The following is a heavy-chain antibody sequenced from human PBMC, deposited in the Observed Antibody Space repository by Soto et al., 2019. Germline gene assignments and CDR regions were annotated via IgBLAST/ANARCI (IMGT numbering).Heavy chain of an antibody. CDR3: VRDSRIYYSDPQEEFVASDYEV. J-gene: IGHJ3*01. Sequence: QVQLIQSEAEVKKPGSSVRVSCTASGGIFGSHGFSWVRQAPGQRLEWVGGFVPIFRTLTYTEKFQARVRIAADESWNTVYLDLSSLTSEDTAVYYCVRDSRIYYSDPQEEFVASDYEVWGQGTMVSVSS. D-gene: IGHD3-22*01. CDR1: GGIFGSHG. CDR2: FVPIFRTL. V-gene: IGHV1-69*01.